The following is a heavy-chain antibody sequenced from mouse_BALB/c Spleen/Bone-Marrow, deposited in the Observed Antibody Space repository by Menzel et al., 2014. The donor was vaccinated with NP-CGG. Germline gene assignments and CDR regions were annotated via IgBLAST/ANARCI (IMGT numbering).Heavy chain of an antibody. CDR1: GFNIKDTY. D-gene: IGHD2-1*01. Sequence: VQLKQSGAELVKPGASVKLSCTASGFNIKDTYMHWVKQRPEQGLEWIGRIDTANGNTKYDPKFQGKATITADTSSNTAYLQLSSLTSGDTAVYYCARYGNGLMDYWGQGTSVTVSS. J-gene: IGHJ4*01. V-gene: IGHV14-3*02. CDR3: ARYGNGLMDY. CDR2: IDTANGNT.